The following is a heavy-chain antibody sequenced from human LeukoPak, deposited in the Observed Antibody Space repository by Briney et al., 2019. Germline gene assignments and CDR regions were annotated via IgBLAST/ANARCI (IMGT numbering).Heavy chain of an antibody. V-gene: IGHV3-30*04. J-gene: IGHJ4*02. CDR1: GLTFSSYA. Sequence: GGSLRLSCAASGLTFSSYAMHWVRQAPGQGLEWVAVISYDGSNKYYADSVKGRVIISRDNSKNTLYLQMNSLRAEDTAVYYCARDSLYAVVVTAMVPYFDYWGRGTLVTVSS. CDR3: ARDSLYAVVVTAMVPYFDY. CDR2: ISYDGSNK. D-gene: IGHD2-21*02.